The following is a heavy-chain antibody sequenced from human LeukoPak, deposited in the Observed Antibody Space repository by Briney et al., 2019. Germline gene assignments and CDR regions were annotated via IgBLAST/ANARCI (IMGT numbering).Heavy chain of an antibody. CDR3: ARALLVGSYGYYFDY. D-gene: IGHD5-18*01. CDR2: IIPIFGTA. CDR1: GGTFSSYA. V-gene: IGHV1-69*05. J-gene: IGHJ4*02. Sequence: GASVKVSCKASGGTFSSYAISWVRQAPGQGLEWMGGIIPIFGTANYAQKFQGRVTITTDESTSTAYMELSSLRSEDTAVYYCARALLVGSYGYYFDYWGQGTLVTVSS.